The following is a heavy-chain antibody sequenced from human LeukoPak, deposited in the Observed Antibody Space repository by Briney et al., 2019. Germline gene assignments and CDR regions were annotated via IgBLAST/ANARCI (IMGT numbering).Heavy chain of an antibody. J-gene: IGHJ4*02. CDR2: ISGSGGST. D-gene: IGHD2-15*01. V-gene: IGHV3-23*01. Sequence: LAGGSLRLSCAASGFTFSSYAMSWVRQAPGKGLEWVSAISGSGGSTYYADSVKGRFTISRDNSKNTLYLQMNSLRAEDTAVYYCAKGSWSQHSAGFDYWGQGTLVTVSS. CDR3: AKGSWSQHSAGFDY. CDR1: GFTFSSYA.